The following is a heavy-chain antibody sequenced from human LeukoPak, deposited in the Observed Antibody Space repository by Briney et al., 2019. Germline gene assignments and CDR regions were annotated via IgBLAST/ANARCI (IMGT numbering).Heavy chain of an antibody. J-gene: IGHJ4*02. D-gene: IGHD6-13*01. CDR2: VYDDDDA. CDR3: ARFAVIAAAGYFDY. Sequence: GGSLRLSCAVSGFTVISNYMSWVRQAPGQGLEWVSCVYDDDDAYYADSVKGRFTISRHNSNNTVYLQMSRLRAEDTAVYYCARFAVIAAAGYFDYWGQGALVTVSS. CDR1: GFTVISNY. V-gene: IGHV3-53*01.